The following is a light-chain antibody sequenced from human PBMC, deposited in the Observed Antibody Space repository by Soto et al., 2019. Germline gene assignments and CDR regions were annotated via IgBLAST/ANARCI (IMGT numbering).Light chain of an antibody. CDR2: DAS. Sequence: DIQMTQSPSTLSASVGDRVTITCRASQSISSWLAWYQQKPGKAPKLLIYDASSLESGVPSRFSGSGSGTEFTLTISSLQPDEFATYYCQQYNSYPYTFGQGNKLEIK. V-gene: IGKV1-5*01. CDR3: QQYNSYPYT. J-gene: IGKJ2*01. CDR1: QSISSW.